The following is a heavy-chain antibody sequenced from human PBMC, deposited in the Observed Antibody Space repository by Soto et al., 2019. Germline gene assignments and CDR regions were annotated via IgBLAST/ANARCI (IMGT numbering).Heavy chain of an antibody. CDR1: GGSISSYY. D-gene: IGHD6-13*01. V-gene: IGHV4-59*01. J-gene: IGHJ4*02. CDR2: IYYSGST. Sequence: PSETLSLTCTVSGGSISSYYCSWIRQPPGKGLEWIGYIYYSGSTNYNPSLKSRVTISVDTSKNQFSLKLSSVTAADTAVYYCARGWYSSSWYYFDYWGQGTLVTV. CDR3: ARGWYSSSWYYFDY.